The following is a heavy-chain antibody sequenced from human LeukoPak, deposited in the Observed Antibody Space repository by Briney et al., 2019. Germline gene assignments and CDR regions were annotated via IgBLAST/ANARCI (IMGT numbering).Heavy chain of an antibody. V-gene: IGHV3-21*01. D-gene: IGHD5-24*01. Sequence: GGSLRLSCAASGFTFSSYSMNWVRQAPGKGLEWVSSISSSSSYIYYADSVKGRFTISRDNAKNSLYLQMNSLRAEDTAVYYCASDAFVEMATTAWGQGTLVTVSS. J-gene: IGHJ5*02. CDR1: GFTFSSYS. CDR2: ISSSSSYI. CDR3: ASDAFVEMATTA.